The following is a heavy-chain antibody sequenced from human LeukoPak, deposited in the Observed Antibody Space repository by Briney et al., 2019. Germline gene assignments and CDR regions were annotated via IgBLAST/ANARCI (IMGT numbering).Heavy chain of an antibody. Sequence: GGSLRLSCAASGFTVSSNYMSWVRQAPGKGLEWVSVIYSGGSTYYADSVKGRFTISRDNSKNTLYLQMNSLRAEDTAVYYCARGQTVTLYYYYYYGMDVWGQGTTVTVSS. CDR2: IYSGGST. D-gene: IGHD4-17*01. J-gene: IGHJ6*02. V-gene: IGHV3-66*01. CDR1: GFTVSSNY. CDR3: ARGQTVTLYYYYYYGMDV.